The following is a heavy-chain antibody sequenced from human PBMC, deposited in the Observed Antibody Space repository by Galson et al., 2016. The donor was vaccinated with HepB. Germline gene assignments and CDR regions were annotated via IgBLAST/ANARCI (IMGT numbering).Heavy chain of an antibody. V-gene: IGHV3-7*01. J-gene: IGHJ4*02. CDR3: VRGPTYGIRSDFLDH. CDR1: GFPFSDHW. D-gene: IGHD3-9*01. CDR2: LKRNGGDQ. Sequence: SLRLSCAASGFPFSDHWMNWVRQAPGKGLEWVANLKRNGGDQFYVDSVRGRFTVSRDDVKNSFFLQMSSLRVGDTAVYYCVRGPTYGIRSDFLDHWGQGTVVTVSS.